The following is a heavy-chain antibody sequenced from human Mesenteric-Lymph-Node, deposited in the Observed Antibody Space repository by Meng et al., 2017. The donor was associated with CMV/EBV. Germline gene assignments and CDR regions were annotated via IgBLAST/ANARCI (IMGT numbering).Heavy chain of an antibody. CDR1: GYIFTVYA. D-gene: IGHD1-1*01. CDR2: INTANGNT. Sequence: CKASGYIFTVYAIHWVRQAPGQRLEWMGWINTANGNTKYSDKFQGRVTITTDISARTAYMDLSSLRSEDTAVYYCVRGWSTTETLDYWGQGTLVTVSS. CDR3: VRGWSTTETLDY. J-gene: IGHJ4*02. V-gene: IGHV1-3*04.